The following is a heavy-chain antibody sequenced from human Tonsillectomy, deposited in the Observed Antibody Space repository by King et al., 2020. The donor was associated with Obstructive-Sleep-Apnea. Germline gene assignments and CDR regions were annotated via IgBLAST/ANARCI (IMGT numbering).Heavy chain of an antibody. D-gene: IGHD2-2*01. J-gene: IGHJ4*02. V-gene: IGHV3-30*02. CDR3: AKDLGYRLDC. CDR1: GFTFSSYG. Sequence: VQLVESGGGVVQPGGSLRLSCAASGFTFSSYGMHWVRQAPGKGLEWVAFIRYDGSNQYYTDSVKGRFTISRDDSKNTLYLQMNSLRTEDTSVYYCAKDLGYRLDCWGQGTLVTVSS. CDR2: IRYDGSNQ.